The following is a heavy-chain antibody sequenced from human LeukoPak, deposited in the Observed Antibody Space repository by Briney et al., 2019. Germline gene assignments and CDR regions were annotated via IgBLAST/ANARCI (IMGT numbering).Heavy chain of an antibody. Sequence: GGSLRLSCAASGFTFSSYEMNWVRQAPGKGLEWVSYISSSGSTIYYADSVKGRFTISRDNSKNTLYLQMDSLRTEDTAVYYCAIEREFKISNTYYDSSGYQKQNLEFDPWGQGTLVTVSS. CDR2: ISSSGSTI. CDR3: AIEREFKISNTYYDSSGYQKQNLEFDP. D-gene: IGHD3-22*01. V-gene: IGHV3-48*03. J-gene: IGHJ5*02. CDR1: GFTFSSYE.